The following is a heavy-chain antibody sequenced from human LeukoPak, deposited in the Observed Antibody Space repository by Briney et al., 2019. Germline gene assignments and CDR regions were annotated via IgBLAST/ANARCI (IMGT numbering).Heavy chain of an antibody. V-gene: IGHV1-8*03. J-gene: IGHJ4*02. Sequence: ASVKVSCTASGYTFTRYDINLVRQATGQGLEWMGWINLNSGNTGYAQKFQGRVTITRDTSIRTAYMEVSSLRPEDTAVYYCARVDGSPDYWGQGTLVTASS. D-gene: IGHD2-15*01. CDR1: GYTFTRYD. CDR2: INLNSGNT. CDR3: ARVDGSPDY.